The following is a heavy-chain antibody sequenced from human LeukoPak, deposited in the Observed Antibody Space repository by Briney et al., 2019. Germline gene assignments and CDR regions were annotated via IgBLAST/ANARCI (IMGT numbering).Heavy chain of an antibody. CDR1: GDSINSYD. Sequence: SETLSLTCTVSGDSINSYDWSWIRQSPGKGLEWIGYIYYSGSTNYNPSLKSRVTMSVDTSKNQFSLKLSSVTAAETAVYCCARDGRTRVGDYLYYYGMDVWGQGTTVTVSS. V-gene: IGHV4-59*12. CDR3: ARDGRTRVGDYLYYYGMDV. CDR2: IYYSGST. D-gene: IGHD4-17*01. J-gene: IGHJ6*02.